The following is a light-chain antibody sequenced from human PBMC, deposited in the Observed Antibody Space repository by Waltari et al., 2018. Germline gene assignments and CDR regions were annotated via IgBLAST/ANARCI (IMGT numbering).Light chain of an antibody. CDR3: SSYTSSSSPVV. Sequence: QSALTPPASVSGSPGQSITISCPGTSRDLGGYNTVSWYQQHPGKAPKLIIYEVSNRPSGVSNRFSGSKSGNTASLTISGLQAEDEADYYCSSYTSSSSPVVFGGGTKLTVL. V-gene: IGLV2-14*01. CDR2: EVS. CDR1: SRDLGGYNT. J-gene: IGLJ2*01.